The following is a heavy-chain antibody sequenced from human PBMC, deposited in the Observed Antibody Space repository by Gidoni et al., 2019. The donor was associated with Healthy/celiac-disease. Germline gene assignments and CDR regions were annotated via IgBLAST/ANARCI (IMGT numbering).Heavy chain of an antibody. CDR1: GYTFPSHY. V-gene: IGHV1-46*01. Sequence: QVQLVQSGAEVKKPGASVKVSCKASGYTFPSHYIPWVRPAPGQGLEWMGIINPSGGSTSYAQKFQGRVTMTRDTSTSTVYMELSSLRSEDTAVYYCARNYGSGSYYLVWFDPWGQGTLVTVSS. D-gene: IGHD3-10*01. CDR2: INPSGGST. CDR3: ARNYGSGSYYLVWFDP. J-gene: IGHJ5*02.